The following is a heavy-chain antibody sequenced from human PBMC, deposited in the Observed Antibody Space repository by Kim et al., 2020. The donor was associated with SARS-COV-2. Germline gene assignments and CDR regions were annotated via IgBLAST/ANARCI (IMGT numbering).Heavy chain of an antibody. CDR1: GFTFSSYA. V-gene: IGHV3-30-3*01. Sequence: GGSLRLSCAASGFTFSSYAMHWVRQAPGKGLEWVAVISYDGSNKYYADSVNGRFTISRDNSKNTLYLQMNSLRAEDTAVYYCARGGIAARPFDYWGQGTLVTVSS. CDR2: ISYDGSNK. J-gene: IGHJ4*02. CDR3: ARGGIAARPFDY. D-gene: IGHD6-6*01.